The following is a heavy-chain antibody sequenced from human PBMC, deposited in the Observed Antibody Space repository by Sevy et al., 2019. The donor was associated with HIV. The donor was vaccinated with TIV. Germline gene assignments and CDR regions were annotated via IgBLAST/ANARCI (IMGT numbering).Heavy chain of an antibody. CDR2: IRSKANSYGT. CDR3: TRSWDIVVVPAAQVDYYYYYGMDV. CDR1: GFTFSGSA. V-gene: IGHV3-73*01. J-gene: IGHJ6*02. D-gene: IGHD2-2*01. Sequence: GGSLRLSCAASGFTFSGSAMHWVRQASGKGLEWVGRIRSKANSYGTAYAASVKGGFTISRDDSKNTAYLQMNSLKTEDTAVYYCTRSWDIVVVPAAQVDYYYYYGMDVWGQGTTVTVSS.